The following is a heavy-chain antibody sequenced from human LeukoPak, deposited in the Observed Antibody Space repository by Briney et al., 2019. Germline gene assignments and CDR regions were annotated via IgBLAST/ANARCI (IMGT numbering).Heavy chain of an antibody. CDR2: ISSSGSTI. V-gene: IGHV3-48*03. J-gene: IGHJ5*02. D-gene: IGHD3-22*01. CDR3: ARSYYYDSSGYYLGEVGFDP. CDR1: GFTFSSYE. Sequence: GGSLRLSCAASGFTFSSYEMNWVRQAPGKGLEWVSYISSSGSTIYYADSVKGRFTISRDNAKNSLYLQMNSLRAEDTAVYYCARSYYYDSSGYYLGEVGFDPWGQGTLVTVSS.